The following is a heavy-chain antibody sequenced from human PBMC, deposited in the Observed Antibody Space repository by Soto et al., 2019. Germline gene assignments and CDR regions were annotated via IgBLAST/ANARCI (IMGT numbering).Heavy chain of an antibody. CDR3: TRGPPRVQWFDP. CDR2: IYFTGST. J-gene: IGHJ5*02. CDR1: GGAVSSGTYY. V-gene: IGHV4-61*01. Sequence: SETLSLTCTVSGGAVSSGTYYWSWIRQPPGKGLEWIGHIYFTGSTNYNPSLKSRVTMSPDTSRNQFSLKLSSVTAADTAVYYCTRGPPRVQWFDPWGLGTLVTAPQ.